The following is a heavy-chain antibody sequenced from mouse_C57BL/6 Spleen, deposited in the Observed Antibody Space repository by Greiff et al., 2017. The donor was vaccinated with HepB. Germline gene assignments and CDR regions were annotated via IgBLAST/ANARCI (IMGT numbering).Heavy chain of an antibody. CDR3: ARYTYDYDGTATVYAMDY. CDR2: IYPGDGDT. J-gene: IGHJ4*01. Sequence: QVQLKQSGAELVKPGASVKISCKASGYAFSSYWMNWVKQRPGKGLEWIGQIYPGDGDTNYNGKFKGKATLTADKSSSTAYMQLSSLTSDDSAVYFCARYTYDYDGTATVYAMDYWGQGTSVTVSS. V-gene: IGHV1-80*01. D-gene: IGHD2-4*01. CDR1: GYAFSSYW.